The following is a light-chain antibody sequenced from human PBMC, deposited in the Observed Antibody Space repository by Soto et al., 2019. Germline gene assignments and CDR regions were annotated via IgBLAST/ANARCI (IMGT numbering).Light chain of an antibody. V-gene: IGLV2-14*03. CDR2: KVY. CDR1: SSDVCAYNF. J-gene: IGLJ1*01. CDR3: SAYTVTRTYV. Sequence: QAVLTQPSSVSGSPGQSITISCTRTSSDVCAYNFVSWHQQHPGKAPKLMIYKVYDRPSGISYRFSGSKYGNTASLTISGLQGEDEADYYCSAYTVTRTYVFGTGTKVTV.